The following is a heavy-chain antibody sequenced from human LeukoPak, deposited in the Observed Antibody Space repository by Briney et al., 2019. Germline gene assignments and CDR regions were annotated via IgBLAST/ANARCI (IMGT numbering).Heavy chain of an antibody. Sequence: ASVKVSCKASGYTFTGYYMHWVRQAPGQGLEWMGRINPNSGGTNYAQKFQGRVTMTRDTSINTAYMELSRLRSDDTAVYYCARISSSWYYFDYWGQGTLVTASS. V-gene: IGHV1-2*06. J-gene: IGHJ4*02. D-gene: IGHD6-13*01. CDR1: GYTFTGYY. CDR2: INPNSGGT. CDR3: ARISSSWYYFDY.